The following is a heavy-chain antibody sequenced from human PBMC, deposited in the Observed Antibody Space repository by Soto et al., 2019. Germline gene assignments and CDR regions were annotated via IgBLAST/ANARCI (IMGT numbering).Heavy chain of an antibody. CDR3: AREGTYYDFWGVDDSGHELPDY. Sequence: QVHLVQSGTEVKKPGASVKVSCQASGYTFTDFAILWVRQAPGQRFEWMGWINAGNGNTEYSHNFQGSLSITRDTVASTGYMEVRSLRYEDTAMYYCAREGTYYDFWGVDDSGHELPDYWGQGTLVTVSS. J-gene: IGHJ4*01. CDR2: INAGNGNT. D-gene: IGHD3-3*01. V-gene: IGHV1-3*01. CDR1: GYTFTDFA.